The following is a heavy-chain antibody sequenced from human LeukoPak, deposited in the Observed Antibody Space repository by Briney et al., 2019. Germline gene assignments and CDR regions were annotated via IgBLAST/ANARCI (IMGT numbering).Heavy chain of an antibody. Sequence: SETLSLTCTVSGGSISSYYWSWIRQPPGKGLEWIGYIYYSGSTNYNPSLKSRVTISVDTSKNQFSLKLSSVTAADTAVYYCARRSRLGEKDYWGQGTLVTVSS. CDR2: IYYSGST. V-gene: IGHV4-59*08. D-gene: IGHD2-21*01. CDR1: GGSISSYY. CDR3: ARRSRLGEKDY. J-gene: IGHJ4*02.